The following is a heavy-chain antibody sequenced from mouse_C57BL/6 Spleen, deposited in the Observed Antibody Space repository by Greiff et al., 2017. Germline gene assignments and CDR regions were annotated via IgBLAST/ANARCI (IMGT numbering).Heavy chain of an antibody. CDR3: ARGPYYGSSSPYYSRH. Sequence: VQLQQSGAERVKPGASVKLSCKASGYTFTSYRMQWVKQRPGQGLEWIGEIDPSDSYTNCNQQFKGKATLTVDTSSSTAYMQLISLTSEDSAVYYCARGPYYGSSSPYYSRHWGEGATPTVS. CDR2: IDPSDSYT. CDR1: GYTFTSYR. J-gene: IGHJ2*01. D-gene: IGHD1-1*01. V-gene: IGHV1-50*01.